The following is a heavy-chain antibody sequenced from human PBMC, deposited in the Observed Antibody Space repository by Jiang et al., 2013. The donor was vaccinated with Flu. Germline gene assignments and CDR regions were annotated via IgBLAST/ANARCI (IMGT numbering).Heavy chain of an antibody. J-gene: IGHJ3*01. CDR3: ARDFYGDLAI. D-gene: IGHD4-17*01. CDR1: GVSISSGDYF. CDR2: IYHGDDS. V-gene: IGHV4-30-4*01. Sequence: TLSLTCTVSGVSISSGDYFWSWIRQPPGKGLEWIAYIYHGDDSYYNPSLKSRGTISVDTSKNQFSLKPSSVTAADTAVYYCARDFYGDLAIGGQGTMVTVSS.